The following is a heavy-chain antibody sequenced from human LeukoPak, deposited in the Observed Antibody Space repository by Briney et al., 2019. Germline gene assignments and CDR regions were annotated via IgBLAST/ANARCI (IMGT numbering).Heavy chain of an antibody. V-gene: IGHV3-13*01. CDR3: ARGRAAAGFFDY. CDR1: GFTFSSYD. D-gene: IGHD6-13*01. CDR2: IGTAGDT. J-gene: IGHJ4*02. Sequence: GGSLRLSCAASGFTFSSYDMHWVRQATGKGLEWVSAIGTAGDTYYPGSVKGRFTISRENAKNSLYLQMNSLRAGDTAVYYRARGRAAAGFFDYWGQGTLVTVSS.